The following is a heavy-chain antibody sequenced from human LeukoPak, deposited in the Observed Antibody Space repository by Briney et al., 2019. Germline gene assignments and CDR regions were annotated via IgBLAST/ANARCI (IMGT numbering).Heavy chain of an antibody. Sequence: GGSLRLSCAASGFAVSSNYMSWVRQAPGKGLEWVSVIYSGGSTYYADSVKGRFTISRDNSKNTLYLQMNSLRAEDTAVYYCARDSSSWRQDFDYWGQGTLVTVSS. J-gene: IGHJ4*02. CDR1: GFAVSSNY. CDR2: IYSGGST. CDR3: ARDSSSWRQDFDY. D-gene: IGHD6-13*01. V-gene: IGHV3-53*05.